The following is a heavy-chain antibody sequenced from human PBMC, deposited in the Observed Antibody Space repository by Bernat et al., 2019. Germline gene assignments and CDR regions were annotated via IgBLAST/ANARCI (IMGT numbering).Heavy chain of an antibody. CDR3: ARHADTDPHVTAFDI. V-gene: IGHV4-39*01. J-gene: IGHJ3*02. Sequence: QLQLQESGPGLVKPSETLSLTCTVSGASISSSNYYWGWIRQPPGKGLEWIGSIYYSGSTYYNPPLKSRVTISVDTSRNQFSLKMSSATAADAALYYDARHADTDPHVTAFDIWGQGTMVTVSS. CDR2: IYYSGST. CDR1: GASISSSNYY.